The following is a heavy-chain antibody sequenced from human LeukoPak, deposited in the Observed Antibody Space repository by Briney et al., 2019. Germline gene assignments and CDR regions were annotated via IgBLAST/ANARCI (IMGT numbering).Heavy chain of an antibody. CDR2: MSPNSGNT. Sequence: ASVKVSCKASGYTSTSYDINWVRQATGQGLEWMGWMSPNSGNTGYAQKFQGRVTMTRNTSISTAYMELSSLRSGDTAVYYCARVTAMARTLYYYYYGMDVWGQGTTVTVSS. V-gene: IGHV1-8*01. D-gene: IGHD5-18*01. CDR3: ARVTAMARTLYYYYYGMDV. CDR1: GYTSTSYD. J-gene: IGHJ6*02.